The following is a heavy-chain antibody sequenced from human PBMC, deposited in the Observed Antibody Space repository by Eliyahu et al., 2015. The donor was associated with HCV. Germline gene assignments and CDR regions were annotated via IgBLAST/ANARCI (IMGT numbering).Heavy chain of an antibody. D-gene: IGHD2-2*01. CDR3: ARVQYCSSTSCYGTEPHLDY. V-gene: IGHV3-74*01. J-gene: IGHJ4*02. CDR1: GFXFSSYW. Sequence: EVQLVESGGGLVQPGGSLRLSCAASGFXFSSYWMHWVRQAPGKGLVWVSRINSDGSSTSYADSVKGRFTISRDNAKNTLYLQMNSLRAEDTAVYYCARVQYCSSTSCYGTEPHLDYWGQGTLVTVSS. CDR2: INSDGSST.